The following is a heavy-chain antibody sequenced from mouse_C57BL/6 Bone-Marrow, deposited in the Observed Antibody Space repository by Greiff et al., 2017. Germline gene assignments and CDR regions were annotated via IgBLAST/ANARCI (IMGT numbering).Heavy chain of an antibody. J-gene: IGHJ3*01. CDR2: ISSGGDYI. Sequence: EVKLVQSGAGLVKPGASLKISCAASGFTFSSYAMSWVRQTPEKRLEWVAYISSGGDYIYYADTVKGQVTISIDKARNTLYLQMSSLKSEDTALYYCTRAGYYGSSPGYAYWGQGALVTVSA. CDR1: GFTFSSYA. CDR3: TRAGYYGSSPGYAY. D-gene: IGHD1-1*01. V-gene: IGHV5-9-1*02.